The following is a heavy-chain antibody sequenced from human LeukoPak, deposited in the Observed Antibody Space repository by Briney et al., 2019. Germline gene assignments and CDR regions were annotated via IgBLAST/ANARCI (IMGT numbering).Heavy chain of an antibody. CDR2: IKQDGSEK. J-gene: IGHJ4*02. Sequence: PGGSLRLSCAASGFSFSDYRMSWVRQVPGKGPEWVANIKQDGSEKYYVDSVKGRFTISRDNAKNSLFLQMSSLRAEDTAIYYCARDKIVGPTNLDYWGQGTLVTVSS. V-gene: IGHV3-7*05. CDR1: GFSFSDYR. CDR3: ARDKIVGPTNLDY. D-gene: IGHD1-26*01.